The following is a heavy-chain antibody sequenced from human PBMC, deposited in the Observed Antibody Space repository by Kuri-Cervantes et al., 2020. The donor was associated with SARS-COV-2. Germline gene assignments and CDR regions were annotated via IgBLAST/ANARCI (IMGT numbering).Heavy chain of an antibody. Sequence: GESLKISCAASGFTLSSYWMRWVRQAPGKGLEWVANIKQDGSEKYYVDSVKVRITISRDKAKNSLYLQMNSLRAEDTAVYYCARGLSRKPLDYWGQGTLVTVSS. CDR3: ARGLSRKPLDY. V-gene: IGHV3-7*01. J-gene: IGHJ4*02. CDR2: IKQDGSEK. CDR1: GFTLSSYW.